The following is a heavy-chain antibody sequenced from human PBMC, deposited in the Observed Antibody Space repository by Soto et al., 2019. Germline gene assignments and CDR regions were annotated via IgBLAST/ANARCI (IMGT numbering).Heavy chain of an antibody. D-gene: IGHD3-3*01. V-gene: IGHV3-23*01. CDR3: ANGRFLEWLLPDNWFDP. CDR1: GFTFSDNA. J-gene: IGHJ5*02. Sequence: EVQLLESGGGLVHPGGSLRLSCAASGFTFSDNAMSWVRQAPGKGLEWVSAIYGSGGSTYYADSLKGRFIISRDNSKNKMYLQLNILKPDDTAIYYCANGRFLEWLLPDNWFDPWGQGSLVTVSS. CDR2: IYGSGGST.